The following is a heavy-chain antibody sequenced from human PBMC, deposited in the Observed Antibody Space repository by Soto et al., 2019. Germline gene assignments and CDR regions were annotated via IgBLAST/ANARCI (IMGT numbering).Heavy chain of an antibody. CDR2: VYYSGST. Sequence: PSETLSLTCSVSGGSIGSTNYYWGWIRQPPGKGLEWIGSVYYSGSTYYNPSLKSRVTISVDTSKNQFSLKLSSVTAADTAVYYCARRYGWAFDIWGQGTMVTV. V-gene: IGHV4-39*07. J-gene: IGHJ3*02. CDR3: ARRYGWAFDI. CDR1: GGSIGSTNYY. D-gene: IGHD3-16*01.